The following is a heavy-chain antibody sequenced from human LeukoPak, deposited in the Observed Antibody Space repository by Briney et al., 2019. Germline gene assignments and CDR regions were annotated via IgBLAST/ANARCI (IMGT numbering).Heavy chain of an antibody. CDR3: ARYVVVPAELDY. Sequence: SVKVSCKASGGTFSSYAISWVRQAPGQGLEWMGGIIPIFGTANYAQKFQGRVTITADESTSTAYMELSSLRSENTAVYYCARYVVVPAELDYWGQGTLVTVSS. CDR1: GGTFSSYA. CDR2: IIPIFGTA. V-gene: IGHV1-69*13. D-gene: IGHD2-2*01. J-gene: IGHJ4*02.